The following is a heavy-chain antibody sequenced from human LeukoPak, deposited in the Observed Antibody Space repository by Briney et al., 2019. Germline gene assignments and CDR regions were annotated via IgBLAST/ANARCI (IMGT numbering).Heavy chain of an antibody. CDR2: IYYSGST. Sequence: SETLSLTCTVSGGFISSGAYYWNWIRQHPGKGLEWIGNIYYSGSTSYNPSLKSRPTISVDPSKTQFSLKLSSVTAADTAVYYCARDSSGYQRAAFDIWGQGTVVTVSS. CDR3: ARDSSGYQRAAFDI. J-gene: IGHJ3*02. CDR1: GGFISSGAYY. D-gene: IGHD3-22*01. V-gene: IGHV4-31*03.